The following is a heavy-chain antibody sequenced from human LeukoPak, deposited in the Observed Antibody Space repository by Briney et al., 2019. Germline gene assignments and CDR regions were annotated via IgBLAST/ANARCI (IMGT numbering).Heavy chain of an antibody. CDR3: TNRGKWELPYYFDY. CDR1: GFTFSGSA. J-gene: IGHJ4*02. CDR2: IRSKANSYAT. V-gene: IGHV3-73*01. Sequence: GGSLRLSCAASGFTFSGSAMHWVRQASGKGLEWVGRIRSKANSYATAYAASVKGRFTISRDDSKNTAYLQMNSLKTEDTAVYYCTNRGKWELPYYFDYWGQGTLVTVSS. D-gene: IGHD1-26*01.